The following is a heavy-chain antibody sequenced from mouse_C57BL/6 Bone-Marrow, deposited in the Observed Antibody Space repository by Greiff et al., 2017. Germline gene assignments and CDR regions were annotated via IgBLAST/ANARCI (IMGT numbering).Heavy chain of an antibody. V-gene: IGHV14-4*01. CDR3: TTDWDD. CDR1: GFNFKDYY. D-gene: IGHD4-1*01. J-gene: IGHJ2*01. CDR2: IYPENGDT. Sequence: VQLQQSGAELVRPGASVKLSCTASGFNFKDYYMHWVKQRPEQGLEWIGWIYPENGDTEYASKFKGKATITADTSSNTAYLELSSLTSEDTAVYCCTTDWDDWGQGTTLTVSS.